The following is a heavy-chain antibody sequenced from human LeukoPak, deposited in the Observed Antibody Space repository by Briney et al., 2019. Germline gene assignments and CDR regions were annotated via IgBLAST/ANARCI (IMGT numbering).Heavy chain of an antibody. D-gene: IGHD3-22*01. Sequence: GGSLRLSCAASGFTFSSYEMNWVRQAPGKGLEWVSSISGSSRTIYYADSVKGRFTISRDNAKNSLYLQMNSLRAEDTALYYCARRNYYDGSGYPGAVDNWGQGTLVTVSS. J-gene: IGHJ4*02. V-gene: IGHV3-48*03. CDR3: ARRNYYDGSGYPGAVDN. CDR1: GFTFSSYE. CDR2: ISGSSRTI.